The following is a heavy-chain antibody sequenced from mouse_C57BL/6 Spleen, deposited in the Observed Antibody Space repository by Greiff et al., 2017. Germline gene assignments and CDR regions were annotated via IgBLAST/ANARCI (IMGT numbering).Heavy chain of an antibody. CDR1: GFTFSSYG. D-gene: IGHD2-4*01. CDR3: ARHGDYEGYYAMDY. J-gene: IGHJ4*01. V-gene: IGHV5-6*01. CDR2: ISSGGSYT. Sequence: EVQGVESGGDLVKPGGSLKLSCAASGFTFSSYGMSWVRQTPDKRLEWVATISSGGSYTYYPDSVKGRFTISRDNAKNTLYLQMSSLKSEDTAMYYCARHGDYEGYYAMDYWGQGTSVTVSS.